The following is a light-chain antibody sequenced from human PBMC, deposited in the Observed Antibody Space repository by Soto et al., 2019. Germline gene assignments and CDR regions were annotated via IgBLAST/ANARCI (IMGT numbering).Light chain of an antibody. CDR2: DAF. J-gene: IGKJ4*01. V-gene: IGKV3-11*01. Sequence: EIVLTQSPVTLSLSPGERATLSCRASQGVRSYLAWYQQKPGQAPRLLIYDAFKRATGIPARFSGSGSGTDFTLTISSLEPEDFAVYYCQQRSNWPSTFGGGTKVEIK. CDR1: QGVRSY. CDR3: QQRSNWPST.